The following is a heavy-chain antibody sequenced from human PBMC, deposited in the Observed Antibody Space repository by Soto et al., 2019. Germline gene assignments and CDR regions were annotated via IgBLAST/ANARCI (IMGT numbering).Heavy chain of an antibody. J-gene: IGHJ4*02. Sequence: AASVKVSCKASGFTFSNYYMHWVRQAPEQGLEWMGIISPGGDSTTYAQRFQGRLTMTRDTSTSTVYMDLSSLTSEDTAVYYCARAHSEQYFDFWGQGTLVTV. CDR3: ARAHSEQYFDF. D-gene: IGHD6-13*01. CDR2: ISPGGDST. V-gene: IGHV1-46*01. CDR1: GFTFSNYY.